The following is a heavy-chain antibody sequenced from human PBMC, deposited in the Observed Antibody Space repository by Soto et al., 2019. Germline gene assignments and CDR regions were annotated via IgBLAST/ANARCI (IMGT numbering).Heavy chain of an antibody. CDR3: AGEPKGGAYDMDV. CDR2: IWSDGSRT. J-gene: IGHJ6*02. Sequence: QVHLVESGGGVVQPGTSLRLSCAASGLTFSTYDMHWVRQAPGKGLEWVALIWSDGSRTFYADSVKGRFTISRDNSKNTLYLQMLSLRAEDTAVYYCAGEPKGGAYDMDVWGQGTTVTVSS. V-gene: IGHV3-33*01. CDR1: GLTFSTYD. D-gene: IGHD3-16*01.